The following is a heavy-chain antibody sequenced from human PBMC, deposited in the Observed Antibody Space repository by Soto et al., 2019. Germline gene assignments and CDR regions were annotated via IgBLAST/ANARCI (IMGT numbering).Heavy chain of an antibody. D-gene: IGHD3-22*01. CDR2: ISSSSSYI. CDR3: ARGYSVVVIRDDAFDI. CDR1: GFTFSSYS. V-gene: IGHV3-21*01. J-gene: IGHJ3*02. Sequence: PGGSLRLSCAASGFTFSSYSMNWVRQAPGKGLEWVSSISSSSSYIYYADSVKGRFTISRDNAKNSLYLQMNSLRAEDTAVYYCARGYSVVVIRDDAFDIWGQGTMVTVSS.